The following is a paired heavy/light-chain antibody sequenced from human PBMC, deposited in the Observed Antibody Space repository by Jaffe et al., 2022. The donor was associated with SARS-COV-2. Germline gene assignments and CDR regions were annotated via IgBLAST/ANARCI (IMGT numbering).Light chain of an antibody. CDR2: DNN. CDR3: GTWDSSLSDVV. V-gene: IGLV1-51*01. Sequence: QSVLTQPPSVSAAPGQMVTISCSGSNSNIGNEYVSWYQLLPGTAPKLLIYDNNNRPSGIPDRFSGSKSGTSATLGITGLQTGDEADYYCGTWDSSLSDVVFGGGTKVTVL. CDR1: NSNIGNEY. J-gene: IGLJ2*01.
Heavy chain of an antibody. V-gene: IGHV5-51*01. Sequence: EVQLVQSGAEVKKPGESLKISCKGSGYSFTSYWVGWVRQMPGKGLEWMAIVYPGDSDTRYSPSFQGQVTISADKSISTAYLQWSSLKASDTAMYYCARQGTGSLGSRRTWTRDPFDIWGQGTMVTVSS. CDR2: VYPGDSDT. D-gene: IGHD1-1*01. CDR3: ARQGTGSLGSRRTWTRDPFDI. CDR1: GYSFTSYW. J-gene: IGHJ3*02.